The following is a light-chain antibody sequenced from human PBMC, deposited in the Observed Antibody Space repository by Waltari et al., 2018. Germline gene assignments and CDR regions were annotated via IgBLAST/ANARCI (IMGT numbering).Light chain of an antibody. J-gene: IGLJ2*01. CDR3: QSYDSSLSGSV. Sequence: QSVLTQPPSVSGAPGQRVTISCTGSSSNIGTGYDVHWYQQLPGTAPKLLIHGNSNRPSGVPDRFSGSKSGTSASLPITGLQAEDEADYYCQSYDSSLSGSVFGGGTKLTVL. V-gene: IGLV1-40*01. CDR1: SSNIGTGYD. CDR2: GNS.